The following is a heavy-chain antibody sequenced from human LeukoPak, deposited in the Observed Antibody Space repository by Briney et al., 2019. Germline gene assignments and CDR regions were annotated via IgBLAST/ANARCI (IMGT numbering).Heavy chain of an antibody. Sequence: ASVKVSCKASGYTFTGYYMHWVRQAPGQALEWMGRINPNSGGTNYAQKFQGRVTMTRDTSISTAYMELSRLRSDDTAVYYCARAALNSGSSSFDYWGQGTLVTVSS. V-gene: IGHV1-2*06. D-gene: IGHD1-26*01. J-gene: IGHJ4*02. CDR3: ARAALNSGSSSFDY. CDR2: INPNSGGT. CDR1: GYTFTGYY.